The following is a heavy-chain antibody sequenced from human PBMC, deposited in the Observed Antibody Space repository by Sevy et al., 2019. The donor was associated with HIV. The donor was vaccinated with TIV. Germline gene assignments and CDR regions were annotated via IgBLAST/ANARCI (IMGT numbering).Heavy chain of an antibody. D-gene: IGHD6-19*01. CDR3: GREVAVATGEDY. V-gene: IGHV3-74*01. CDR1: GFIFSSYW. CDR2: INSDGSST. Sequence: GGSLRLSCAASGFIFSSYWMHWVRQAPGKGLVCVSRINSDGSSTSYADSVKGRFTISRDNAKNTVYLQMNSLRVEDTAVYYCGREVAVATGEDYWGQGTLVTVSS. J-gene: IGHJ4*02.